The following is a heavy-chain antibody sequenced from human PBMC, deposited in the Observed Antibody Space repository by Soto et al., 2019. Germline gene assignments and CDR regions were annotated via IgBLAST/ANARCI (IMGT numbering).Heavy chain of an antibody. D-gene: IGHD4-4*01. V-gene: IGHV1-69*12. CDR3: ARSKTEYYYYYGMDV. Sequence: QVQLVQSGAKVKKPGSSVTVSCRTSGGTFSTYPISWVRQAPGQGLEWMGGIIPVFGSSYYAQKFQGRVTITADESTSTAYMELSSLRSEDTAVYYCARSKTEYYYYYGMDVWGQGTTVTVSS. CDR1: GGTFSTYP. J-gene: IGHJ6*02. CDR2: IIPVFGSS.